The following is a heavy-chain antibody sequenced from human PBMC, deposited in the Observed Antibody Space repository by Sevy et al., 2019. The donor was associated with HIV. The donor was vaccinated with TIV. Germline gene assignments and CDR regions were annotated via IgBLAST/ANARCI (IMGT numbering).Heavy chain of an antibody. CDR2: MRQDGNEK. J-gene: IGHJ4*02. V-gene: IGHV3-7*01. CDR1: GFTFSSYW. Sequence: GGSLRLSCAASGFTFSSYWMTWVRQAPGKGLEWVANMRQDGNEKYYVDSVKGRFTISRDNAKNSLYLQMNSLRAEDTAVYYCARGIYGSGSRLGLGYWGQGPLVTVSS. CDR3: ARGIYGSGSRLGLGY. D-gene: IGHD3-10*01.